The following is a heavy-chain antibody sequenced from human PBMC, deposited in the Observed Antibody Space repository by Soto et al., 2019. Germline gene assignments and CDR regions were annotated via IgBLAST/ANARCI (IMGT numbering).Heavy chain of an antibody. CDR3: ARHQYSSGWYALDY. J-gene: IGHJ4*02. Sequence: SETLSLTCTVSGGSISSYYWSWIRQPPGKGLEWIGYIYYSGSTYYNPSLKSRVTISVDTSKNQFSLKLSSVTAADTAVYYCARHQYSSGWYALDYWGQGALVTVSS. D-gene: IGHD6-19*01. CDR1: GGSISSYY. V-gene: IGHV4-59*08. CDR2: IYYSGST.